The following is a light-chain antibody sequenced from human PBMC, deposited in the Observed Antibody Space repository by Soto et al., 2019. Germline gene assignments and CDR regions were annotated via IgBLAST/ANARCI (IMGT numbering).Light chain of an antibody. Sequence: DIQMTQSPSTLSASVGDRVTITCRASQSISSWLAWYQQKPGKAPKLLIYDASSLESGVPSRFSGSGSGTEVTLTISRLQPDDFATYYCQQYNSSPLTFGGGTKVEIK. CDR3: QQYNSSPLT. CDR2: DAS. V-gene: IGKV1-5*01. J-gene: IGKJ4*01. CDR1: QSISSW.